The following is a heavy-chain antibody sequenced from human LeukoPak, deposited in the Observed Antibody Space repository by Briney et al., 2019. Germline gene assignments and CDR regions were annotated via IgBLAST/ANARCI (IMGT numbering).Heavy chain of an antibody. J-gene: IGHJ4*02. CDR2: MNPNSGNT. V-gene: IGHV1-8*01. Sequence: ASVKVSCKASGYTFTSYDINWVRQDTGQGLEWMGWMNPNSGNTGYAQQFQGRVTMTRNTSISTAYMELSSLRSGDTAVYYCARGPWVYDCSGYYYGGLDYWGQGTLVTVSS. D-gene: IGHD3-22*01. CDR1: GYTFTSYD. CDR3: ARGPWVYDCSGYYYGGLDY.